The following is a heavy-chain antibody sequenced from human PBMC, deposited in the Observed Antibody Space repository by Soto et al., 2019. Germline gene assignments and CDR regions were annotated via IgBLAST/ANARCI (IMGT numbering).Heavy chain of an antibody. D-gene: IGHD3-10*01. CDR2: VYYSGST. Sequence: SETLSLTCTVSGGSIISSGYYWSCIRQHPGKGPEWIGYVYYSGSTYYNPSLKSRVTISVVKSTSQLSQKQSSVTAAATAVYYCASDAYGAWSNHNAYYDMDVWGQGTIVTDSS. J-gene: IGHJ6*02. CDR3: ASDAYGAWSNHNAYYDMDV. V-gene: IGHV4-31*03. CDR1: GGSIISSGYY.